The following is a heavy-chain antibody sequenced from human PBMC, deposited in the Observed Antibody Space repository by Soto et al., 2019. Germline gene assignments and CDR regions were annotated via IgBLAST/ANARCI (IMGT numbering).Heavy chain of an antibody. Sequence: SLRLSRAPYGFTLSNDAMSGGRQAPGKGLEWVSVLSGSATIAYYGDSVKGRFTSSRDNSKTTLYLQMNSLRAEDTAVYYCAIHLPLTLTHFDYWGQGTLVTVSS. J-gene: IGHJ4*02. CDR2: LSGSATIA. CDR3: AIHLPLTLTHFDY. V-gene: IGHV3-23*01. CDR1: GFTLSNDA.